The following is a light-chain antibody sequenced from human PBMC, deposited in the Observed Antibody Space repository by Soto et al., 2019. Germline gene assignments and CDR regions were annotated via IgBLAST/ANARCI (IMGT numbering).Light chain of an antibody. J-gene: IGLJ1*01. Sequence: QSVLTQPPSVSGAPGQRITISCTGSSSNIGAGYPVHWYQQLPGTAPKLLIFGNTIRPSGVPDRFSGSRSGLAITGLQAEDEADYYCQSYDSSLSGYVLGTGTKVTGL. CDR1: SSNIGAGYP. CDR2: GNT. V-gene: IGLV1-40*01. CDR3: QSYDSSLSGYV.